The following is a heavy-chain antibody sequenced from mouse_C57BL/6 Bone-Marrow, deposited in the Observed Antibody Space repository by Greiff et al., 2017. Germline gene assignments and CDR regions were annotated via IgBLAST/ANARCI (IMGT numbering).Heavy chain of an antibody. CDR1: GFNIKDDY. CDR2: IDPEIGDT. Sequence: EVQLQQSGAELVRPGASVKLSCTASGFNIKDDYIHWVKQRPEQGLEWIGWIDPEIGDTAYASKFQGKAPRTSDQSSNTAYLQLSSLTSEDTAVYYCSSFDGNYFDFWGQGTPLTVAS. V-gene: IGHV14-4*01. J-gene: IGHJ2*01. D-gene: IGHD2-3*01. CDR3: SSFDGNYFDF.